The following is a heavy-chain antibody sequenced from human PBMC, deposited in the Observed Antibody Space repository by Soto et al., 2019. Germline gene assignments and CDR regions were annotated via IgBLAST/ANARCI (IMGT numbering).Heavy chain of an antibody. J-gene: IGHJ6*03. D-gene: IGHD2-15*01. CDR3: ARDHTPNHVARRHYYYYMDV. V-gene: IGHV3-11*01. CDR2: ISSSGSTI. Sequence: QVQLVESGGGLVKPGGSLRLSCAASGFTFSEYYMSWIRQAPGKGLEWVSYISSSGSTIYYADSVKGRFTISRDNAKNSLYLQMNSLGAEDTAVYYCARDHTPNHVARRHYYYYMDVWGKGTTVTVSS. CDR1: GFTFSEYY.